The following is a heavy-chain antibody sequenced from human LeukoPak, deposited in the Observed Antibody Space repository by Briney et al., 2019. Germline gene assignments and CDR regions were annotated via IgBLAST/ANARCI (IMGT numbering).Heavy chain of an antibody. CDR3: ARVKYYDYVWGSYPDEILGY. J-gene: IGHJ4*02. CDR1: GGTFSSYA. V-gene: IGHV1-69*04. Sequence: SVKVSCKASGGTFSSYAISWVRQAPGQGLEWMGRIIPILGIANYAQKFQGRVTITADKSTSTAYMELSSLRSEDTAVYYCARVKYYDYVWGSYPDEILGYWGQGTLVTVSS. D-gene: IGHD3-16*01. CDR2: IIPILGIA.